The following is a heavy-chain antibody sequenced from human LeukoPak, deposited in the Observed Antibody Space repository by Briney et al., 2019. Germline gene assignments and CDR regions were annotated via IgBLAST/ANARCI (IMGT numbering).Heavy chain of an antibody. CDR3: AREGLAAAGTEQRFWFDP. CDR2: INPNSGGT. CDR1: GYTF. V-gene: IGHV1-2*02. D-gene: IGHD6-13*01. J-gene: IGHJ5*02. Sequence: ASVKVSCKASGYTFRVRQAPGQGLEWMGWINPNSGGTNYAQKFQGRVTMTRDTSISTAYMELSRLRSDDTAVYYCAREGLAAAGTEQRFWFDPWGQGTLVTVSS.